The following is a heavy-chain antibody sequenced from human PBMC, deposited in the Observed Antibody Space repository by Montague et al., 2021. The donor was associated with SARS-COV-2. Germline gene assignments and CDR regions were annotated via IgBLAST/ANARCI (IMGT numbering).Heavy chain of an antibody. Sequence: SETLSLTCTVSGGPISSYYWSWIRQPPGKGLEWIGYIFNSGSTNYNPSLKSRVTISVDTSKNQLSLRLRSVTAADTAVYYCVRVGVSNWYSFFDYWGQGTLGTVSS. CDR1: GGPISSYY. D-gene: IGHD6-13*01. CDR3: VRVGVSNWYSFFDY. J-gene: IGHJ4*02. V-gene: IGHV4-59*01. CDR2: IFNSGST.